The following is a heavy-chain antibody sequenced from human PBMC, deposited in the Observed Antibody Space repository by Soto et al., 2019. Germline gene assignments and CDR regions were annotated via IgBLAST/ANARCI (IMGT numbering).Heavy chain of an antibody. V-gene: IGHV1-3*01. CDR2: INAGNGNT. CDR3: ARAVAVAADFDY. D-gene: IGHD6-19*01. CDR1: GGTFSSYA. J-gene: IGHJ4*02. Sequence: ASVKVSCKASGGTFSSYAISWVRQAPGKRLEWMGRINAGNGNTKYAQKFQGRVTITRDTSASTAYMELSSLRSEDTAVYYCARAVAVAADFDYWGQGTLVTVSS.